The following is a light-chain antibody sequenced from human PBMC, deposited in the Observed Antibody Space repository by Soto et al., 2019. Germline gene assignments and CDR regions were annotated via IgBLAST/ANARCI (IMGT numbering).Light chain of an antibody. CDR2: GAS. V-gene: IGKV1-39*01. J-gene: IGKJ4*01. CDR1: QNIDIY. CDR3: QQTSSNPQT. Sequence: DIQMTQSPSSLSASVGDRVTITCRASQNIDIYLHWYQQKPGKAPKLLIYGASSLQSGVPPRFSGSGSGTDFTLTISSLQPEDFATYYCQQTSSNPQTFGGGTKVEIK.